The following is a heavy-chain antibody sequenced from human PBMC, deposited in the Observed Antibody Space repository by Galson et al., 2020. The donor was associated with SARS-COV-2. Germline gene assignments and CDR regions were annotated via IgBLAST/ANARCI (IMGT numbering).Heavy chain of an antibody. J-gene: IGHJ4*02. Sequence: ASVKVSCKTSGYTFSSFGISWVRQAPGQGLEWMGWISTYRGNTNSAEKFQGRVTMTADTDTRTAYLEVRSLTSEDTAVYYCARGQTVYCGSNICYNFFNYWGQGTLVTVSP. CDR3: ARGQTVYCGSNICYNFFNY. CDR1: GYTFSSFG. V-gene: IGHV1-18*04. D-gene: IGHD2-2*02. CDR2: ISTYRGNT.